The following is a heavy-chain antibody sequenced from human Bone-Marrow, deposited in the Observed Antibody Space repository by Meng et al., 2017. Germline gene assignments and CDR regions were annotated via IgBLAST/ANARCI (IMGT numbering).Heavy chain of an antibody. Sequence: QWQLQQWGAVLLKPSEPLSLTCAVYGGSFSGYYWSWIRQPPGKGLEWIGEINHSGSTNYNPSLKSRVTISVDTSKNQFSLKLSSVTAADTAVYYCAREDRYYYDSRVDYWGQGTLVTVSS. CDR3: AREDRYYYDSRVDY. V-gene: IGHV4-34*01. J-gene: IGHJ4*02. D-gene: IGHD3-22*01. CDR1: GGSFSGYY. CDR2: INHSGST.